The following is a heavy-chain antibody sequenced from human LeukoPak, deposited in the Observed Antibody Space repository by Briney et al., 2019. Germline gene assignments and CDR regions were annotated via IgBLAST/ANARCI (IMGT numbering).Heavy chain of an antibody. CDR3: AREEGYGGSGSYHTPHDY. Sequence: GGSLRLSCAASGFTFSDYYMSWIRQAPGKGLEWVSYISSSGSTIYYADSVKGRFTISRDNAKNSLYLQMNSLRAEDTAVYYCAREEGYGGSGSYHTPHDYWGQGTLVTVSS. V-gene: IGHV3-11*01. CDR1: GFTFSDYY. J-gene: IGHJ4*02. D-gene: IGHD3-10*01. CDR2: ISSSGSTI.